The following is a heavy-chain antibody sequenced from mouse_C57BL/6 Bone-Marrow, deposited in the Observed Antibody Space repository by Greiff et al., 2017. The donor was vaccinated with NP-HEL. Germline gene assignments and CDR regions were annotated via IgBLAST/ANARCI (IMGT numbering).Heavy chain of an antibody. CDR2: ISYDGSN. D-gene: IGHD1-1*01. CDR1: GYSITSGYY. V-gene: IGHV3-6*01. J-gene: IGHJ3*01. Sequence: EVQLQESGPGLVKPSQSLSLTCSVTGYSITSGYYWNWIRQFPGNKLEWMGYISYDGSNNYNPSLKNRISITRDTSKNQFFLKLNSVTTEDTATYYCARGTYGSSPFAYWGQGTLVTVSA. CDR3: ARGTYGSSPFAY.